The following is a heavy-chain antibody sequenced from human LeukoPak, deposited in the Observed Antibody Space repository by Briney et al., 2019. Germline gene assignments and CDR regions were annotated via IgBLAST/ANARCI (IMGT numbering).Heavy chain of an antibody. J-gene: IGHJ4*02. CDR3: ARGHIAVAGTFFDY. D-gene: IGHD6-19*01. V-gene: IGHV4-4*02. CDR1: GGSISSSNW. CDR2: IYHSGST. Sequence: SETLSLTCAVSGGSISSSNWWSWVRQPPGKGLEWIGEIYHSGSTNYNPSLKSRVTISVDKSKNQFSLKLSSVTAADTAVYYCARGHIAVAGTFFDYWGQGTLVTVSS.